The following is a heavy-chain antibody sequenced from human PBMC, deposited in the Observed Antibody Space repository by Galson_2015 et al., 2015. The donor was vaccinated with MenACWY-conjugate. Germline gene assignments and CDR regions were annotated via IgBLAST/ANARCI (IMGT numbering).Heavy chain of an antibody. CDR3: GRDWGGPSMSVAGIDH. D-gene: IGHD6-19*01. J-gene: IGHJ4*01. Sequence: SLRLSCAASGFGFTKHSMNWVRQAPGKGLEWVSYISTTGTTLYYASSVRGRFTVFRDNAKNSLYLQMSCLRVDDTAVYYCGRDWGGPSMSVAGIDHRGHRVLVAVSS. CDR2: ISTTGTTL. V-gene: IGHV3-48*01. CDR1: GFGFTKHS.